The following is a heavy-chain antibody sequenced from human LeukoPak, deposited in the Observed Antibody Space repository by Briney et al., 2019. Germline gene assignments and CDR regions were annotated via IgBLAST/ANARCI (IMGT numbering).Heavy chain of an antibody. Sequence: PGRSLRLSCAASGFTFSNYGMHWVRQAPGKGLEWVAIISSVGSDKYYADSVKGRFTISRDNSKNTQYLQMNSLRAEDTALYYCAKNLLSLWLIDDWGQGTLVTVSS. CDR1: GFTFSNYG. V-gene: IGHV3-30*18. CDR3: AKNLLSLWLIDD. CDR2: ISSVGSDK. J-gene: IGHJ4*02. D-gene: IGHD2-21*01.